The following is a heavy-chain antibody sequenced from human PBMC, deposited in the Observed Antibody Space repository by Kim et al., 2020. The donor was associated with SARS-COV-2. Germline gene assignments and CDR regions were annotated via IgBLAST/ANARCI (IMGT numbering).Heavy chain of an antibody. D-gene: IGHD3-22*01. V-gene: IGHV3-15*04. CDR1: GFTFSNAW. CDR3: TTDQSSGYYFPSNWFDP. Sequence: GGSLRLSCAASGFTFSNAWMSWVRQAPGKGLEWVGRIESKTDGGTTDYAAPVKGRFTISRDDSKNTLYLQMNSLKTEDTAVYYCTTDQSSGYYFPSNWFDPWGQGTLVTVSS. CDR2: IESKTDGGTT. J-gene: IGHJ5*02.